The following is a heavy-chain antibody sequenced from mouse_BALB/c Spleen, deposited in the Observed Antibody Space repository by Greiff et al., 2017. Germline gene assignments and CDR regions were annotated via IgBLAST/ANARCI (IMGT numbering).Heavy chain of an antibody. D-gene: IGHD2-4*01. CDR1: GFTFNTYA. Sequence: EVHLVESGGGLVQPKGSLKLSCAASGFTFNTYAMNWVRQAPGKGLEWVARIRSKSNNYATYYADSVKDRFTISRDDSQSMLYLQMNNLKTEDTAMYYCVRHDYTGYYYAMDYWGQGTSVTVSS. CDR2: IRSKSNNYAT. J-gene: IGHJ4*01. CDR3: VRHDYTGYYYAMDY. V-gene: IGHV10-1*02.